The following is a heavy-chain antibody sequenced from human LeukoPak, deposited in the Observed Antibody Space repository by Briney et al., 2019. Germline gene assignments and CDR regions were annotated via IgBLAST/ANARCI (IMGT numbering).Heavy chain of an antibody. V-gene: IGHV3-74*01. CDR2: ISTDGSTT. CDR1: GFTFSSYW. CDR3: AKVKTSGYSSSWYPDY. D-gene: IGHD6-13*01. J-gene: IGHJ4*02. Sequence: GGSLRLSCAASGFTFSSYWMHWVRQAPGKGLVWVSRISTDGSTTTYADSVKGRFTISRDNSKNTLYLQMSSLRAEDTAVYYCAKVKTSGYSSSWYPDYWGQGTLVTVSS.